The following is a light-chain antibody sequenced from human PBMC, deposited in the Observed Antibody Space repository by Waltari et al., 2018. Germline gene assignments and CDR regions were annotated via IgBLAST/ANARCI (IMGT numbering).Light chain of an antibody. V-gene: IGKV4-1*01. J-gene: IGKJ1*01. Sequence: DIVMTQSPGSLAVSLGERATINCTSSQNVLYSSNNKNYIAWYQQKSGQPPKLLIYWTSTRESGVPDRFSGSGSGTDFALTISSLQAEDVAVYYCQQYYTTPWTFGQGTKVEIK. CDR2: WTS. CDR3: QQYYTTPWT. CDR1: QNVLYSSNNKNY.